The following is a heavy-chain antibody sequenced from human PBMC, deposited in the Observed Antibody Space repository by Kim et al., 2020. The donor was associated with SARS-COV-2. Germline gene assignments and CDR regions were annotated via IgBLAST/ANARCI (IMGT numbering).Heavy chain of an antibody. Sequence: ASVKVSCKASGYTFTSYYMHWVRQAPGQGLEWMGIINPSGGSTSYAQKFQGRVTMTRDTSTSTVYMELSSLRSEDTAVYYCARTNVDTATAYGMDVWGQGTTVTVSS. CDR3: ARTNVDTATAYGMDV. V-gene: IGHV1-46*01. D-gene: IGHD5-18*01. CDR2: INPSGGST. CDR1: GYTFTSYY. J-gene: IGHJ6*02.